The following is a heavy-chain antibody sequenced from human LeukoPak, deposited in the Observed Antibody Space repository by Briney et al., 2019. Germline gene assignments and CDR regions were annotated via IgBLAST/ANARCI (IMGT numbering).Heavy chain of an antibody. V-gene: IGHV3-23*01. J-gene: IGHJ4*02. Sequence: GGSLRLSCAASGITFNKYGMSWVRQAPGKGLEWVATVLGSGVPTYYAGSVQGRFTISRDNSKNTLYLQMNSLRAEDTAVYYCARGTTVPARFDYWGQGTLVTVSS. D-gene: IGHD4-17*01. CDR3: ARGTTVPARFDY. CDR1: GITFNKYG. CDR2: VLGSGVPT.